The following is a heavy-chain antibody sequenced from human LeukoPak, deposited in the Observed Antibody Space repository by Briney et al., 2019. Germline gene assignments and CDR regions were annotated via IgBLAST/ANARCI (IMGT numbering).Heavy chain of an antibody. Sequence: PSETLSLTCTVSGGSISSSSYYWGWTRQPPGKGLEWIGSIYYSGSTYYNPSLKSRVTISVDTSKNQFSLKLSSVTAADTAVYYCARLFYYSGVSDWFDPWGQGTLVTVSS. CDR3: ARLFYYSGVSDWFDP. CDR1: GGSISSSSYY. J-gene: IGHJ5*02. CDR2: IYYSGST. D-gene: IGHD4-11*01. V-gene: IGHV4-39*01.